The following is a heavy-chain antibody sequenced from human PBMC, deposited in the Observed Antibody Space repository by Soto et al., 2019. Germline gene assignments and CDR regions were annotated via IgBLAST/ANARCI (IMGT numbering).Heavy chain of an antibody. CDR2: ISGSGGST. J-gene: IGHJ6*02. Sequence: GGSLRLSCAASGFTFSSYAMSWVRQAPGKGLEWVSAISGSGGSTYYADSVKGRFTISRDNSKNTLYLQMNSLRAEDTAVYYCAKDPRSRNAWYYDSSGRMDVWGQGTTVTVSS. D-gene: IGHD3-22*01. CDR1: GFTFSSYA. CDR3: AKDPRSRNAWYYDSSGRMDV. V-gene: IGHV3-23*01.